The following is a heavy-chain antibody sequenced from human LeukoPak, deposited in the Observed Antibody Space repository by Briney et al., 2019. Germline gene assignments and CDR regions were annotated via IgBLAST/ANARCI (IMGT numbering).Heavy chain of an antibody. Sequence: GGFLRLSCAASGFYFRDHWMNWARQAPGKGLEWVASINHNGNVNYYVDSVKGRFTISRDNAKNSLYLQMSNLRAEDTAVYFCARGGGLDVWGQGATVTVSS. CDR3: ARGGGLDV. CDR1: GFYFRDHW. V-gene: IGHV3-7*03. D-gene: IGHD3-16*01. CDR2: INHNGNVN. J-gene: IGHJ6*02.